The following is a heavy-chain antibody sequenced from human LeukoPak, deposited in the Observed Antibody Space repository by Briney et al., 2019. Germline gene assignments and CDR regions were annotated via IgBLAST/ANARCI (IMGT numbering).Heavy chain of an antibody. J-gene: IGHJ5*02. Sequence: GESLKISCKGSGYSFTSYWIGWVRQMPGKGLEWMGIIYPGDSDTRYSPSFQGQVTISADKSISTAYLQWSSLKASDTAMYYCARQTGIAAAVNVNWFDPWGQGTPVTVSS. CDR3: ARQTGIAAAVNVNWFDP. CDR2: IYPGDSDT. D-gene: IGHD6-13*01. V-gene: IGHV5-51*01. CDR1: GYSFTSYW.